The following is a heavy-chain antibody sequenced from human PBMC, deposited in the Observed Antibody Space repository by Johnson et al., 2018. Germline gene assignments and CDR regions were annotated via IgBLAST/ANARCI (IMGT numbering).Heavy chain of an antibody. Sequence: EVQLVESGGGLVQPGRSLRLSCAASGFTFDDYAMHWVRQAPGKGLEWVSGIIWNSGTIGYADSVKGRFTISRDNSKNTLYLQMNSLRAEDTAVYYCAKDHVSSGWPDDAFDIWGQGTMVTVSS. V-gene: IGHV3-9*01. J-gene: IGHJ3*02. CDR1: GFTFDDYA. CDR3: AKDHVSSGWPDDAFDI. D-gene: IGHD6-19*01. CDR2: IIWNSGTI.